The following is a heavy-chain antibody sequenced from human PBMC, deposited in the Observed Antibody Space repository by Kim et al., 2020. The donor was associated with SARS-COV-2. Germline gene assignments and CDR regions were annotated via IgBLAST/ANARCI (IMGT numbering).Heavy chain of an antibody. Sequence: GESLKISCKGSGYNFTNYWITWVRQMPGKGLEWMGRIDPCCSYINFSPSFQGQVTFSVNKPISIAFLQCGSLEAPDTPVYYFAQVMNYGVSPSANSGQGT. J-gene: IGHJ4*02. V-gene: IGHV5-10-1*04. D-gene: IGHD4-17*01. CDR1: GYNFTNYW. CDR3: AQVMNYGVSPSAN. CDR2: IDPCCSYI.